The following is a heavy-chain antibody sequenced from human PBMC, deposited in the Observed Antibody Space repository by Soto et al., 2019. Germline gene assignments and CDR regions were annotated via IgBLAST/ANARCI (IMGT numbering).Heavy chain of an antibody. CDR1: GYTFSAYG. CDR3: ARTGPKTYCSYSLDV. D-gene: IGHD2-15*01. CDR2: ISSYNGNA. V-gene: IGHV1-18*01. Sequence: QVELVQSGAEVKRPGASVKVSCKASGYTFSAYGLSWVRQAPGQGLEWLGWISSYNGNARYSQKLQGRVTMTADTSRNTGYMELTGLTSDDTAVYFCARTGPKTYCSYSLDVWGLGTTVTVSS. J-gene: IGHJ6*02.